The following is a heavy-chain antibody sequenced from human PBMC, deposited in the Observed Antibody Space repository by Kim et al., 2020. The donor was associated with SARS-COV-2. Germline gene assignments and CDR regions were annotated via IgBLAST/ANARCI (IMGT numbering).Heavy chain of an antibody. Sequence: TNYSPSFQAHVTIPADKSITTAYLQWSSLKASDTAMYYCARQRGNYGMDVWGQGTTVTVSS. V-gene: IGHV5-10-1*01. CDR2: T. D-gene: IGHD6-25*01. J-gene: IGHJ6*02. CDR3: ARQRGNYGMDV.